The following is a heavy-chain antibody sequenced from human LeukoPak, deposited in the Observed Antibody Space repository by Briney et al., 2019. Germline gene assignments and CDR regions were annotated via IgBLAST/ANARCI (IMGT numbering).Heavy chain of an antibody. CDR3: ARAVGDYCSGGSCYSKVWFDP. CDR2: IYYSGST. J-gene: IGHJ5*02. Sequence: SETLSLTCTVSGGSISSYYWSWIRQPPGKGLEWIGYIYYSGSTNYNPSPKSRVTISVDTSKNQFSLKLSSVIAADTAVYYCARAVGDYCSGGSCYSKVWFDPWGQGTLVTVSS. D-gene: IGHD2-15*01. CDR1: GGSISSYY. V-gene: IGHV4-59*01.